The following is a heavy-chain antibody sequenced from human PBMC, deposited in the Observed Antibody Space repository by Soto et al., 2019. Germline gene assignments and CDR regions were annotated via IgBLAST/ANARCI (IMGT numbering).Heavy chain of an antibody. CDR3: ATDSTGYYSDAFDV. Sequence: QLQESGPGLVKPSETLSLTCTVSGAAMSSYYWRWVRQSPGKGLEWIGYIYNTGTTDYNPSLKSRVTISVERSKFQFSLKLTSVTAADTAVYYCATDSTGYYSDAFDVWGQGARVIVSS. CDR1: GAAMSSYY. J-gene: IGHJ3*01. CDR2: IYNTGTT. D-gene: IGHD3-22*01. V-gene: IGHV4-59*03.